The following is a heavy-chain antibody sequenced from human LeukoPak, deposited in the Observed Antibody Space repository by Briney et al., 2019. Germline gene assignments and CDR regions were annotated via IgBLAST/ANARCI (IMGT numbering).Heavy chain of an antibody. CDR3: ATSGAVPAVYGMDV. Sequence: GGSLRLSCAASGFTFSSYAMSWVRQAPGKGLEWVSAISGSGGSTYYADSVKGRFTISRDSSKNTLYLQMNSLRAEDTAVYYCATSGAVPAVYGMDVWGQGTTVTVSS. J-gene: IGHJ6*02. V-gene: IGHV3-23*01. CDR2: ISGSGGST. D-gene: IGHD2-2*01. CDR1: GFTFSSYA.